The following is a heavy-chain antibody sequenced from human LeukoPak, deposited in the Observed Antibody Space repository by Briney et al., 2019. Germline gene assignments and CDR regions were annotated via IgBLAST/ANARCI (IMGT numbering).Heavy chain of an antibody. J-gene: IGHJ6*02. V-gene: IGHV4-34*01. Sequence: SETLSLTCAVYGGSFSGYYWSWIRQPPGKGLEWIGEINHSGSTNYNPSLKSRVTISVDTSKNQFSLKLSSVTAADTAVYYCARLYSNYDYGMDVWGQGTTVTVSS. CDR2: INHSGST. CDR3: ARLYSNYDYGMDV. CDR1: GGSFSGYY. D-gene: IGHD4-11*01.